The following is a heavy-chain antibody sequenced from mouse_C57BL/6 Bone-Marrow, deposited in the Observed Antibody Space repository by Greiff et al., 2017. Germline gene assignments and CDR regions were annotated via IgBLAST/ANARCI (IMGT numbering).Heavy chain of an antibody. Sequence: EVQLVESGGGLVTPGGSLKLSCAASGFTFSSYAMSWVRQTPEKRLEWVATISDGGSYTYYPDNVKGRFTISRDNAKNNLYLQMSHLKSEDTAMYYCARADSSGPAWFAYWGQGTLVTVSA. D-gene: IGHD3-2*02. CDR3: ARADSSGPAWFAY. CDR2: ISDGGSYT. V-gene: IGHV5-4*01. CDR1: GFTFSSYA. J-gene: IGHJ3*01.